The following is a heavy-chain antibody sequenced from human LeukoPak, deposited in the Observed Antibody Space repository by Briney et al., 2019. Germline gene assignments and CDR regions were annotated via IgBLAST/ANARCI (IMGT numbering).Heavy chain of an antibody. CDR2: IWYDGSNK. CDR1: GFTVSSNY. V-gene: IGHV3-33*08. Sequence: GGSLRLSCAASGFTVSSNYMSWVRQAPGKGLEWVAVIWYDGSNKYYADSVKGRFTISRDNSKNTLYLQMNSLRAEDTAVYYCARVWQWLGLDYWGQGTLVTVSS. J-gene: IGHJ4*02. CDR3: ARVWQWLGLDY. D-gene: IGHD6-19*01.